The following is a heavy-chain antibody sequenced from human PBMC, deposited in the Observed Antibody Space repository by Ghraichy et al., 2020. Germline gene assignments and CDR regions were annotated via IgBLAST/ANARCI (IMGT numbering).Heavy chain of an antibody. CDR1: GVTFSSYS. J-gene: IGHJ6*02. CDR2: IGSSSSTR. V-gene: IGHV3-48*01. Sequence: GGSLRLSCAASGVTFSSYSMNWVRQAPGKGLEWVSYIGSSSSTRDYADSVKGRFTISRDNAKNSLYLQMNSLRAEDTAVYYCARCITMIIEGITPEGMDVWGQGTTVTVSS. CDR3: ARCITMIIEGITPEGMDV. D-gene: IGHD3-22*01.